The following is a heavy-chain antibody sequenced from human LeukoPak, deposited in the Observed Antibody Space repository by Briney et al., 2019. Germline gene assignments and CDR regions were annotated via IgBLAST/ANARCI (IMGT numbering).Heavy chain of an antibody. Sequence: PGGSLRLSCAASGFTFSSYAMSWVRQAPGKRLECVSPISGSGGSTYYADSVKGRFTISRDNSNNTLYLQMHSLRAEDTAVYYCAKVPWEHANWGQGTLVTVSS. V-gene: IGHV3-23*01. D-gene: IGHD1-26*01. J-gene: IGHJ4*02. CDR2: ISGSGGST. CDR3: AKVPWEHAN. CDR1: GFTFSSYA.